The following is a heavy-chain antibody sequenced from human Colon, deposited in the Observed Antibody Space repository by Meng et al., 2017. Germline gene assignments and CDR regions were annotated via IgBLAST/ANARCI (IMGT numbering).Heavy chain of an antibody. CDR3: AKIHLGDSGLDY. V-gene: IGHV1-2*06. Sequence: QVVQSWAEVNKPGASVKVSCKASGYSLSGYYMHWVRQVPGQGLEWMGRINADSGGTNYAEKFQGRVTLTRDTSINTAYMEVTSLRSDDTAVYYRAKIHLGDSGLDYWGQGTLVTVSS. J-gene: IGHJ4*02. D-gene: IGHD6-19*01. CDR2: INADSGGT. CDR1: GYSLSGYY.